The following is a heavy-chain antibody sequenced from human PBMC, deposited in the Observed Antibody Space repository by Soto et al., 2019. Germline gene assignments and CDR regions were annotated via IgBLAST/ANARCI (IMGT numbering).Heavy chain of an antibody. CDR3: TTPDIVVVGDAFDI. CDR1: GFTFCNAW. CDR2: IKSKTDGGTT. D-gene: IGHD2-15*01. Sequence: GGSPRLSCAACGFTFCNAWMSWVRQDPGKGLEWVGRIKSKTDGGTTDYAAPVKGRFTISRDDSKNTLYLQMNSLKTEDTAVYYCTTPDIVVVGDAFDIWGQGTMVTVSS. V-gene: IGHV3-15*01. J-gene: IGHJ3*02.